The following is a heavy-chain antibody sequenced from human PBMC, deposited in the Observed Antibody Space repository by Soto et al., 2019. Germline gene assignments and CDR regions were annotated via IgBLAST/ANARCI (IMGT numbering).Heavy chain of an antibody. J-gene: IGHJ6*02. CDR3: ARSPVVVNYPPAQPYYYYGMDV. D-gene: IGHD2-15*01. CDR1: GGTFSSYA. V-gene: IGHV1-69*13. CDR2: IIPIFGTA. Sequence: GASVKVSCKASGGTFSSYAISWVRQAPGQGLEWMGGIIPIFGTANYAQKFQGRVTITADESTSTAYMELSSLRSEDTAVYYCARSPVVVNYPPAQPYYYYGMDVWGQGTTVTVSS.